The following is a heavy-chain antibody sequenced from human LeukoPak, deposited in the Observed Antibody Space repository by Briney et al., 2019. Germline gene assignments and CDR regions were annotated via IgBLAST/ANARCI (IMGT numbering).Heavy chain of an antibody. V-gene: IGHV1-69*04. CDR2: IIPIFGIA. Sequence: SVTVSCKASGGTFSSYAISWVRQAPGQGLEWMGRIIPIFGIANYAQKFQGRVTITADKSTSTAYMELSSLRSEDTAVYYCARDSHYDFWSDYYSYYYGMDVWGQGTTVTVSS. J-gene: IGHJ6*02. CDR3: ARDSHYDFWSDYYSYYYGMDV. CDR1: GGTFSSYA. D-gene: IGHD3-3*01.